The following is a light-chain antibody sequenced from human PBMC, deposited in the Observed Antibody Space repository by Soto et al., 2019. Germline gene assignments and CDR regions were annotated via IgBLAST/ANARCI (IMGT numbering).Light chain of an antibody. V-gene: IGKV1-39*01. CDR2: AAS. J-gene: IGKJ3*01. CDR1: QSISSY. CDR3: QQSYSTPPGFT. Sequence: DIQMTQSPSSLSASVGDRATITCRASQSISSYLNWYQQKPGKAPKLLIYAASSLQSGVPSRFSGSGSGTDFTLTISSLQPEDFATYYCQQSYSTPPGFTFGPGTKVDI.